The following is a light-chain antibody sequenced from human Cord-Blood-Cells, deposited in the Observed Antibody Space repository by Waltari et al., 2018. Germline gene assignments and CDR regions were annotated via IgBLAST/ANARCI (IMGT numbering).Light chain of an antibody. CDR1: QSLVYSDGNTY. CDR2: KVS. Sequence: DVVMTQSPLSLPVTLGQPASISCRSSQSLVYSDGNTYLNWFQQRPGQSPRRLIYKVSNRDSGVPDRFSCSGSGTDFTLKISRVEAEDVGGYYCMQGTHWPPTFGQGTKVEIK. V-gene: IGKV2-30*01. J-gene: IGKJ1*01. CDR3: MQGTHWPPT.